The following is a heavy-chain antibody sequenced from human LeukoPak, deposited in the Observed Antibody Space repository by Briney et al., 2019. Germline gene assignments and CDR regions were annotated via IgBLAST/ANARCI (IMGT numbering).Heavy chain of an antibody. V-gene: IGHV3-74*03. CDR3: ANTDHSAN. Sequence: GGSLRLSCAASGFTLRNYRMNWVRQAPGKGLVWVARGEGDESSSTYADSVKGRFTISRDNAKNTLYLQMNRLRVEDTAVYYCANTDHSANWGQGTLVTVSS. J-gene: IGHJ4*02. D-gene: IGHD1-14*01. CDR1: GFTLRNYR. CDR2: GEGDESSS.